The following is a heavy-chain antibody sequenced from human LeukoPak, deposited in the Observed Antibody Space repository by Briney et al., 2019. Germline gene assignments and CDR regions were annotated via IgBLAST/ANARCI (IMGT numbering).Heavy chain of an antibody. D-gene: IGHD3-22*01. J-gene: IGHJ4*02. CDR1: GYTFTSYY. CDR2: INPSGGST. Sequence: ASVKVSCKASGYTFTSYYMHWARQAPGQGLEWMGIINPSGGSTSYAQKFQGRVTMTRDTSTSTVYMELSSLRSEDTAVYYCARDWGDSSGYSESDYWGQGTLVTVSS. CDR3: ARDWGDSSGYSESDY. V-gene: IGHV1-46*01.